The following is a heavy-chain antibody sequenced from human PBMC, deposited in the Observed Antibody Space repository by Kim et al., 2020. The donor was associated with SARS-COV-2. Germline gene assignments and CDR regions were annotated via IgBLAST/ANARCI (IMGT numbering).Heavy chain of an antibody. CDR2: IIPIFGTA. D-gene: IGHD3-22*01. Sequence: SVKVSCKASGGTFSSYAISWVRQAPGQGLEWMGGIIPIFGTANYALKFQGRVTITADESTSTAYMELSSLRSEDTVVYYCARTTDYYDSSGYYPGGWGNFDYWGQGTLVTVSS. CDR1: GGTFSSYA. CDR3: ARTTDYYDSSGYYPGGWGNFDY. J-gene: IGHJ4*02. V-gene: IGHV1-69*13.